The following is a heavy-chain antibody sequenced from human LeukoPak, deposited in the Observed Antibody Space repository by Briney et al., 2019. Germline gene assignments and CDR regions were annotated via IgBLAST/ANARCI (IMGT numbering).Heavy chain of an antibody. CDR1: GGSISSGGYY. D-gene: IGHD5-12*01. Sequence: SQTLSLTCTVSGGSISSGGYYWSWIRQPPGKGLEWIGYIYHSGSTYYNPSLKSRVTISVDTSKNQFSLKLSSVTAADTAVYYCARGRVATIIGVFDYWGQGTLVTVSS. V-gene: IGHV4-30-2*05. CDR3: ARGRVATIIGVFDY. CDR2: IYHSGST. J-gene: IGHJ4*02.